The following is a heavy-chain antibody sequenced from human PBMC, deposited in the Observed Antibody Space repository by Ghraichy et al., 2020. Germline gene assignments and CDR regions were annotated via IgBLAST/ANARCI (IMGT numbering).Heavy chain of an antibody. J-gene: IGHJ5*02. CDR3: ARGARAHYYGSGSNGYWFDP. D-gene: IGHD3-10*01. CDR2: INHSGST. V-gene: IGHV4-34*01. Sequence: SETLSLTCAVYGGSFSGYYWSWISQPPGKGLEWIGEINHSGSTNYNPSLKSRVTISVDTSKNQFSLKLSSVTAADTAVYYCARGARAHYYGSGSNGYWFDPWGQGTLVTVSS. CDR1: GGSFSGYY.